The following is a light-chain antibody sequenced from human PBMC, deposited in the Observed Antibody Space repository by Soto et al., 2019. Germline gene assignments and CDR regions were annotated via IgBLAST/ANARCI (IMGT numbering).Light chain of an antibody. V-gene: IGLV8-61*01. CDR3: VLIMGCGVVV. CDR2: STN. CDR1: SGSVSTSYY. J-gene: IGLJ2*01. Sequence: QTVVTQEPSFSVSPGGTVTLTCGLSSGSVSTSYYPSWYQQTPGQAPRTLIYSTNTRSSGVPDRFSGSILGNKAALTITGAQADYETDYYCVLIMGCGVVVFGGRTKLTVL.